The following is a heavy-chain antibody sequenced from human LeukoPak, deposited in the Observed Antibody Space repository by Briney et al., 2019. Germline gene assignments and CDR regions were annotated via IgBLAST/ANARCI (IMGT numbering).Heavy chain of an antibody. V-gene: IGHV3-33*05. Sequence: PGRSLRLSCAASGFSFSSYGMHWVRQAPGKGLEWVAVISYDGSNKYYADSVKGRFTISRDNSKNTLYLQMNSLRAEDTAVYYCARAHGRYYYGMDVWGQGTTVTVSS. CDR2: ISYDGSNK. CDR3: ARAHGRYYYGMDV. J-gene: IGHJ6*02. CDR1: GFSFSSYG.